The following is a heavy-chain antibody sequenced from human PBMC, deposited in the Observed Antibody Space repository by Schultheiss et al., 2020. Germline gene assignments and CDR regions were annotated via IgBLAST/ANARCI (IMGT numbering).Heavy chain of an antibody. J-gene: IGHJ4*02. CDR1: GFPFSSYA. CDR2: ISSSSSYI. CDR3: ANHGGDSSGYQHFDY. D-gene: IGHD3-22*01. V-gene: IGHV3-21*01. Sequence: GGSLRLSCAASGFPFSSYAMSWVRQAPGKGLEWVSSISSSSSYIYYADSVKGRFTISRDNAKNSLYLQMNSLRAEDTAVYYCANHGGDSSGYQHFDYWGQGTLVTVSS.